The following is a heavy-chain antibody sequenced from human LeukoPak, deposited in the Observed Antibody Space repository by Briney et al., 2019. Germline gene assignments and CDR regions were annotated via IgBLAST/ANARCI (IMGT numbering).Heavy chain of an antibody. CDR3: ARVPTVTFFDY. Sequence: SETLSLTCTVSGGSISSSSYYWGWIRQPPGKGLEWIGSIYYSRSTYHNPSLKSRVTISVDTSKNQFSLKLSSVTAADTAVYYCARVPTVTFFDYWGQGTLVTVSS. D-gene: IGHD4-17*01. CDR1: GGSISSSSYY. J-gene: IGHJ4*02. CDR2: IYYSRST. V-gene: IGHV4-39*01.